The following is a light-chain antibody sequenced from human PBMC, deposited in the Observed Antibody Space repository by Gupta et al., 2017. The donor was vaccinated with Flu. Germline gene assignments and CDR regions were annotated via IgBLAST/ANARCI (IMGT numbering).Light chain of an antibody. Sequence: NFMLTQPHSVSESPGKTVTISCTRSRGSIASNYVQWYQQRPGSAPTTVIFEDKYRPSGVPDRFSGSIDSSSNSASLTISGLKTEDEADYYCQSYDRRLWVFGGGTKLTVL. CDR3: QSYDRRLWV. V-gene: IGLV6-57*03. J-gene: IGLJ3*02. CDR1: RGSIASNY. CDR2: EDK.